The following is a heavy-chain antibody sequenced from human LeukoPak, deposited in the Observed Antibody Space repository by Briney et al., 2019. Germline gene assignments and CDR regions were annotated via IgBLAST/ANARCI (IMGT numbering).Heavy chain of an antibody. Sequence: PGGSLRLSCAASGFTFSSYGMHWVRQAPGKGLEWVAFIRYDGSNKYYADSVKGRFTISRDNSKNTLYLQMNSLRAEDTAVYYCAKDLTYASCSYFDYWGQGTLVTVSS. CDR2: IRYDGSNK. CDR1: GFTFSSYG. V-gene: IGHV3-30*02. CDR3: AKDLTYASCSYFDY. J-gene: IGHJ4*02. D-gene: IGHD2-2*01.